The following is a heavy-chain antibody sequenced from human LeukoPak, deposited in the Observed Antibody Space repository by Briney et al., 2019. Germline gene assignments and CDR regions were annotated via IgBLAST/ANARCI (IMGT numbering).Heavy chain of an antibody. D-gene: IGHD6-6*01. CDR2: INTNGANT. CDR1: GFTFKSYA. CDR3: VKGLDYSSSQMDS. Sequence: GGSLRLSCSASGFTFKSYAMRWVRQAPGKGLKYVSSINTNGANTYYADSVKGRFTISRDNSRNTVYVQMNSLTPEDTAVYYCVKGLDYSSSQMDSWGQGTLVTVSS. J-gene: IGHJ4*02. V-gene: IGHV3-64*05.